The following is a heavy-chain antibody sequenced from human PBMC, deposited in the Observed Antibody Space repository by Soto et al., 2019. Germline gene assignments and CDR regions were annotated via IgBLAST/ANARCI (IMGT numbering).Heavy chain of an antibody. D-gene: IGHD2-15*01. CDR1: GFTFTSYT. CDR2: IPGSGGST. Sequence: EVQLLESGGGLVQPGGSLRLSCAASGFTFTSYTMSWVRQAPGKGLEWVSAIPGSGGSTYYADSVKGRFTISRDNSENTLYLQMNSLRAEDTAVYYCAKDRRADCSGTSCFSNDYWGQGTLVTVSS. J-gene: IGHJ4*02. V-gene: IGHV3-23*01. CDR3: AKDRRADCSGTSCFSNDY.